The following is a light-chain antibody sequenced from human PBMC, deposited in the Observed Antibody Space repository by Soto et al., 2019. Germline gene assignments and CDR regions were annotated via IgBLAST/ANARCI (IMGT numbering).Light chain of an antibody. CDR2: AAS. Sequence: IQLTQSPSSLSASVGDRVTITCRASQGIDKFLAWYQQKPGKAPKLLIYAASTLETGVPSRFSGNGSGTTFTLTISSLQPEDFATYYCQPLDTDPYTFGQGTKLDI. CDR3: QPLDTDPYT. CDR1: QGIDKF. V-gene: IGKV1-9*01. J-gene: IGKJ2*01.